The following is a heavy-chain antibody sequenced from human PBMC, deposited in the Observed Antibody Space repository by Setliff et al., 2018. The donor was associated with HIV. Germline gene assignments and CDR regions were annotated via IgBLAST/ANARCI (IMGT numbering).Heavy chain of an antibody. V-gene: IGHV1-18*01. CDR3: ARAYPRGYVDYYYMDV. Sequence: ASVKVSCKASGYPFTSYGITWVRQAPGQGLEWMGWISGYNGNTDYAQNLQGRVTMTTDTSPSTAYMELRSLRSDDTAVYYCARAYPRGYVDYYYMDVWGKGTTVTVSS. CDR2: ISGYNGNT. D-gene: IGHD3-10*01. J-gene: IGHJ6*03. CDR1: GYPFTSYG.